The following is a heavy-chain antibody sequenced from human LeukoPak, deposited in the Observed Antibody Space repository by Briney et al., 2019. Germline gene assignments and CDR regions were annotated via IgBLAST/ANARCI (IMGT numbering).Heavy chain of an antibody. CDR3: AKGITTVRDPMNYFED. Sequence: GGSLRLSCAASGFSFSSYAMNWVRQAPGRGLEWLATIRGSGGYTYYADSVKGRFTMSRDNSKNTLYVQMNSLRAEDTAVYYCAKGITTVRDPMNYFEDWGQGTLVTVSS. J-gene: IGHJ4*02. D-gene: IGHD3-10*01. V-gene: IGHV3-23*01. CDR1: GFSFSSYA. CDR2: IRGSGGYT.